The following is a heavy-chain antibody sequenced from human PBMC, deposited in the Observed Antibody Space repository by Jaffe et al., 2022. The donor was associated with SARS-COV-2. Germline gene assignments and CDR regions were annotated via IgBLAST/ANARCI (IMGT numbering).Heavy chain of an antibody. Sequence: QVQLQESGPGLVKPSETLSLICTVSGYSISSSYYWAWIRQPPGKGLEWIATIHHGGRTYYNPSLKSRVTISVDTSKNQFSLRLTSVTAADTAVHFCARVSAHGDGNHPDFDFWGQGTLVTVSS. V-gene: IGHV4-38-2*02. CDR3: ARVSAHGDGNHPDFDF. D-gene: IGHD4-17*01. CDR1: GYSISSSYY. J-gene: IGHJ4*02. CDR2: IHHGGRT.